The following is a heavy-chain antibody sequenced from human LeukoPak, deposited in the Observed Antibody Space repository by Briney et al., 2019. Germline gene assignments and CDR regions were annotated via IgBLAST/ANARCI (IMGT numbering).Heavy chain of an antibody. D-gene: IGHD6-25*01. Sequence: SPSETLSLTCTVSGGSISSSSYYWAWLRQPPGKGLEWIGSIYYSGSTYYNPSLKSRVTISVGTSKNQFSLKLSSVTAADTAVYYCARPSGMSSDPYYFDYWGQGTLVTVSS. CDR2: IYYSGST. CDR1: GGSISSSSYY. V-gene: IGHV4-39*01. J-gene: IGHJ4*02. CDR3: ARPSGMSSDPYYFDY.